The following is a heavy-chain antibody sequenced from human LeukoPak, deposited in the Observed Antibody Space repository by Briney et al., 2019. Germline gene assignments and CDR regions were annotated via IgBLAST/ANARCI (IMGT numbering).Heavy chain of an antibody. CDR2: IYWDDDK. J-gene: IGHJ4*02. D-gene: IGHD3-10*01. Sequence: TLSLTCTVSGGSVSSGTYYWSWIRQPPGKALEWLALIYWDDDKRYSPSLKSRLTITKDTSKNQVVLTMTKMDPVDTATYYCVHRGPVWFGDFLHWGQGTLVTVSS. CDR3: VHRGPVWFGDFLH. CDR1: GGSVSSGTYY. V-gene: IGHV2-5*08.